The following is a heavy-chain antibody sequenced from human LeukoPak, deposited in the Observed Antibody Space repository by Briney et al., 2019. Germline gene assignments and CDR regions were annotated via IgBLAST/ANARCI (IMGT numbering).Heavy chain of an antibody. CDR3: ASVGYSSSGPFCDY. J-gene: IGHJ4*02. CDR2: IYHSGST. V-gene: IGHV4-38-2*02. D-gene: IGHD6-13*01. Sequence: SETLSLTCTVSGYSISSGYYWGWIRQPPGKGLEWIGSIYHSGSTYYNPSLKSRVTISVDTSKNQFSLKLSSVTAADTAVYYCASVGYSSSGPFCDYWGQGTLVTVSS. CDR1: GYSISSGYY.